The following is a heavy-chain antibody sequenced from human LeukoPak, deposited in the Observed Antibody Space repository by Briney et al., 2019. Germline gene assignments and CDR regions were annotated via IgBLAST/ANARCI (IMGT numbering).Heavy chain of an antibody. CDR2: MNPNSGNT. CDR3: ARFFRGNYDILTGYYICFDY. CDR1: GYTFTSYD. D-gene: IGHD3-9*01. J-gene: IGHJ4*02. Sequence: ASVKVSCKASGYTFTSYDINWVRQATGQGLEWMGWMNPNSGNTGYAQKFQGRVTMTRNTSISTAYMELSSLRSEDTAVYYCARFFRGNYDILTGYYICFDYWGQGTLVTVSS. V-gene: IGHV1-8*01.